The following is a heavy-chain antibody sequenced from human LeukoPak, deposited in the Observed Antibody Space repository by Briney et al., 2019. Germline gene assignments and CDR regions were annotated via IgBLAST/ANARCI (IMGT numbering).Heavy chain of an antibody. CDR2: IRGSDGST. J-gene: IGHJ4*02. Sequence: GGSLRLSCAASGFSFSTYAMSWVRQAPGKGLEWVSSIRGSDGSTYYADSVKGRFAVSRDNSKNTLYLQMSSLRAEDTAVYYCAKGVYGDYGGLDYWGQGTLVTVSS. V-gene: IGHV3-23*01. D-gene: IGHD4-17*01. CDR1: GFSFSTYA. CDR3: AKGVYGDYGGLDY.